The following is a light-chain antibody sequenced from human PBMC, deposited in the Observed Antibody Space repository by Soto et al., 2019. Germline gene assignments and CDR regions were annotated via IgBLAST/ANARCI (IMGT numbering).Light chain of an antibody. CDR1: QSVFYSSNNKNY. CDR2: WAS. Sequence: DIVMTQSPDSLAGSLGERATINCKSSQSVFYSSNNKNYLAWYQQKPGQPPKLLIYWASTRESGVPDRFSGSGSGTDFTLTISSLQAEDVAVYYCQQYYSTPLPFGPRTKVDIK. CDR3: QQYYSTPLP. V-gene: IGKV4-1*01. J-gene: IGKJ3*01.